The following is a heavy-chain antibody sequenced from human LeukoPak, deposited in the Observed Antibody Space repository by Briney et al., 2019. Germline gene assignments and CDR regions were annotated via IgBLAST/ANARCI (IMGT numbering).Heavy chain of an antibody. CDR1: GFTFSSYA. J-gene: IGHJ3*02. CDR3: ARVAHCSGGSCYSSSAFDI. V-gene: IGHV3-23*01. Sequence: PGGSLRLSCAASGFTFSSYAMSWVRQAPGKGLEWVSSITSSGAATYYADSVKGRFTISRDNAENTLYLQMNSLRAEDTAVYYCARVAHCSGGSCYSSSAFDIWGQGTMVTVSS. D-gene: IGHD2-15*01. CDR2: ITSSGAAT.